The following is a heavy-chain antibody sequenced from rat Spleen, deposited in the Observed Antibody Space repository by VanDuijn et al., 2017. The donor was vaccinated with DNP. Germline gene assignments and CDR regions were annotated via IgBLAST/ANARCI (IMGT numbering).Heavy chain of an antibody. D-gene: IGHD1-12*03. CDR1: GFSFSSFA. CDR3: ARGGDGYDY. V-gene: IGHV5-19*01. Sequence: EVQLVESGGGLVQPGRSLKLSCAASGFSFSSFAMAWVRQAPTKGLEWVAAIGPSGGNIYYRDSVKGRFTMSSDDARSTLYVQMDSLRSEDTATYYCARGGDGYDYWGQGVMVTVSS. J-gene: IGHJ2*01. CDR2: IGPSGGNI.